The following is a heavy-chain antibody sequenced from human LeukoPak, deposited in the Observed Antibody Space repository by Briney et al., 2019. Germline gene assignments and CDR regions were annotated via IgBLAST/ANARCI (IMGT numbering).Heavy chain of an antibody. CDR3: VKDRPNYFGWNGHYYTRNGDS. J-gene: IGHJ5*01. V-gene: IGHV3-23*01. CDR1: GFTFNIYA. CDR2: ITSISDGT. Sequence: GGSLRLSCAASGFTFNIYAMSWVRQTPGEGLEWVSSITSISDGTFYADSVKGRFTTSRDNSKSTLYLQMNSLRAEDTALYYCVKDRPNYFGWNGHYYTRNGDSWGQGTLVTVSS. D-gene: IGHD3-10*01.